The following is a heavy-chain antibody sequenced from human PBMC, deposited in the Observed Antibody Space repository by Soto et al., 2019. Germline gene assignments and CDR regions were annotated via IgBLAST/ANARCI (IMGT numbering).Heavy chain of an antibody. CDR2: ISGSGRYT. Sequence: AGGSLRLSCAASGFTFDSCFMSWVRQAPGKGLEWLSLISGSGRYTDYADSVKGRFTISRDNSKNTLYLQMNSLRVEDTAVYYCAKDPPSERMQPDYGMDVWGQGTTVTVSS. V-gene: IGHV3-23*01. J-gene: IGHJ6*02. CDR3: AKDPPSERMQPDYGMDV. D-gene: IGHD6-13*01. CDR1: GFTFDSCF.